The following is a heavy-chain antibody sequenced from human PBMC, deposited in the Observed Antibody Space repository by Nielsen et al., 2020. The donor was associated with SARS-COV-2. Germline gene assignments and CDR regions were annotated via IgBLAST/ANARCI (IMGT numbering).Heavy chain of an antibody. J-gene: IGHJ4*02. Sequence: SETLSLTCAVSGGSISSSNWWSWVRQPPGKGLEWIGEIYHSGSTNYNPSLKSRVTISVDTSKNQFSLKLSSVTAADTAVYYCARVGSSSWYYLDYWGQGTLVTVSS. CDR2: IYHSGST. V-gene: IGHV4-4*02. D-gene: IGHD6-13*01. CDR1: GGSISSSNW. CDR3: ARVGSSSWYYLDY.